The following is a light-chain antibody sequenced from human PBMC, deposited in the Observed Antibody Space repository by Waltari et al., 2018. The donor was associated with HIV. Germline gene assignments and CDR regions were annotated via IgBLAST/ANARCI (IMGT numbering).Light chain of an antibody. CDR3: QSRDRTGTLVL. V-gene: IGLV3-25*03. CDR2: RDD. CDR1: VFFFPL. J-gene: IGLJ3*02. Sequence: GLTQPPSVFVAPGQTAKITCPWDVFFFPLSSWYQLRPGQAPVTLIYRDDERPSRIPERFSGSSSGTTAALTIAGVQAEDEADYYCQSRDRTGTLVLFGGGTKLTVL.